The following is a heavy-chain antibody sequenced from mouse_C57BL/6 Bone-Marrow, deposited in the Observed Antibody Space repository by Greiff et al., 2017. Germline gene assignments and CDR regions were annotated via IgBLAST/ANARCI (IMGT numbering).Heavy chain of an antibody. CDR1: GFNIKDDY. Sequence: VQLQQSGAELVRPGASVKLSCTASGFNIKDDYMHWVKQRPEQGLEWIGWLDPENGDTEYASKFQGKATITADTSSNTAYLQLSSLTSEDTAVYYCTIFYGSSFYYFDYWGQGTTLTVSS. D-gene: IGHD1-1*01. J-gene: IGHJ2*01. V-gene: IGHV14-4*01. CDR3: TIFYGSSFYYFDY. CDR2: LDPENGDT.